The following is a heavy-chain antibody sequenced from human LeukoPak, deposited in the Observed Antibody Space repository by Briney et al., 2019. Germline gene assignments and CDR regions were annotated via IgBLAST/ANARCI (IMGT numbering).Heavy chain of an antibody. CDR1: GGTFSSYA. J-gene: IGHJ4*02. CDR3: ARDHSNWNYAPDF. D-gene: IGHD1-7*01. Sequence: SVKVSCKASGGTFSSYAISWVRQAPGQGLEWMGGIIPIFGTANYARKFQGRVTITADESTSTAYMELSSLRSEDTAVYYCARDHSNWNYAPDFWGQGTLVIVSS. V-gene: IGHV1-69*13. CDR2: IIPIFGTA.